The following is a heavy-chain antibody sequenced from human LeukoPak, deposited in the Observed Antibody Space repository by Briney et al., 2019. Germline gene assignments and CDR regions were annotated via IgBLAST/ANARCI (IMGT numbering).Heavy chain of an antibody. V-gene: IGHV3-15*01. Sequence: GGSLRLSCAASGFTFSSYSMNWVRQAPGKGLEWVGRIKSKTDGGTTNYAAPVKGRFTISRDDSKNTLYLQMNSLKTEDTAVYYCTTIHRENIVVVPAAPYYMDVWGKGTTVTVSS. D-gene: IGHD2-2*01. CDR3: TTIHRENIVVVPAAPYYMDV. CDR2: IKSKTDGGTT. CDR1: GFTFSSYS. J-gene: IGHJ6*03.